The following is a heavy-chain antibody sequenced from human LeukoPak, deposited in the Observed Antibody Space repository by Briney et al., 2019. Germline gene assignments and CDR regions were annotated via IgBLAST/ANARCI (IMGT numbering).Heavy chain of an antibody. CDR1: GNYW. J-gene: IGHJ4*02. CDR2: INSDGSWT. CDR3: AKATYCSSTSCYRRRLYYFDY. Sequence: GGSLRLSCAASGNYWMHWVRQAPGKGLVWVSHINSDGSWTSYAASVKGRFTISKDNAKNTVYLQMNSLRAEDTAVYYCAKATYCSSTSCYRRRLYYFDYWGQGTLVTVSS. D-gene: IGHD2-2*01. V-gene: IGHV3-74*01.